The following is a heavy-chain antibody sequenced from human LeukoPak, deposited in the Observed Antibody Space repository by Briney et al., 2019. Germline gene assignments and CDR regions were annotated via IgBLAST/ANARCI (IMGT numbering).Heavy chain of an antibody. CDR3: VRGGGSFDS. D-gene: IGHD3-16*01. CDR2: IKYDGSDK. V-gene: IGHV3-7*04. Sequence: GGSLTLFCAASGFTFSGFWMRWVRQAPTKGLEWVANIKYDGSDKRYVDSVKGRFTVSRDNAKNSLYLQMNSLRAEDTAVYYCVRGGGSFDSWGQGTLVTVSS. CDR1: GFTFSGFW. J-gene: IGHJ4*02.